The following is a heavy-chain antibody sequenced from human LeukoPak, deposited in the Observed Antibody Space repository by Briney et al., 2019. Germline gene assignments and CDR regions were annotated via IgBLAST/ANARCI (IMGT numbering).Heavy chain of an antibody. CDR2: ICCSSSNK. D-gene: IGHD1-26*01. V-gene: IGHV3-21*01. J-gene: IGHJ3*02. CDR3: ARDYYSWEVHGNAFDI. Sequence: GGSLRLSCVASGFSFSSYIMNWVRQAPGKGLEWVSFICCSSSNKYQSDSVKGRFTISRENAKNSLYLQMNSLGAEETAVYYCARDYYSWEVHGNAFDIWGQGTMVTV. CDR1: GFSFSSYI.